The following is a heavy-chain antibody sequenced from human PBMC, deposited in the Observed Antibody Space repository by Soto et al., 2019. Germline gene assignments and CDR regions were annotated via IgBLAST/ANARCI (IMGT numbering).Heavy chain of an antibody. V-gene: IGHV5-51*01. CDR3: AKDLDYGVNSDLFAP. J-gene: IGHJ5*02. CDR1: GYSFNNYW. Sequence: PGESLKISCKGSGYSFNNYWIAWVRQMPGKGLEWMGIIYPGNSNTRYSPSFRGQVIISADKSITTAYLQWSSLKASDTAMYYYAKDLDYGVNSDLFAPRGLGTLVTVSS. D-gene: IGHD4-17*01. CDR2: IYPGNSNT.